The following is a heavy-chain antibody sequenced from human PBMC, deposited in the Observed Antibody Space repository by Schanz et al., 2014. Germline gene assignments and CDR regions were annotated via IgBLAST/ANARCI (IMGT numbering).Heavy chain of an antibody. CDR1: GFTFSNYW. Sequence: VQLVESGGGVVQPGRSLRLSCVASGFTFSNYWMTWVRQAPGKGLEWVTNIKQDESEKYYVDSVKGRFTISRDNSKNSQYLKMNSLRAEDRAVYYCARIGGSDFDYWAQGTLVTVSS. CDR2: IKQDESEK. D-gene: IGHD3-10*01. CDR3: ARIGGSDFDY. V-gene: IGHV3-7*05. J-gene: IGHJ4*02.